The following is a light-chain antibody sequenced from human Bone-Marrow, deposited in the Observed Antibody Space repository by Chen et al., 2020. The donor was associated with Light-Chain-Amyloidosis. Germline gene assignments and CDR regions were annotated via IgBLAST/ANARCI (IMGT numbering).Light chain of an antibody. CDR3: QVWERSRDRPV. CDR1: NIGSTS. V-gene: IGLV3-21*02. J-gene: IGLJ3*02. Sequence: SYVLTQPSSVSVAPGQPATIACGGNNIGSTSVHWYQPTPGQAPLLVVYDDSDRPSGIPERLSGSNSGNTATRTINRVEAGDEADYYCQVWERSRDRPVFGGGTKLTVL. CDR2: DDS.